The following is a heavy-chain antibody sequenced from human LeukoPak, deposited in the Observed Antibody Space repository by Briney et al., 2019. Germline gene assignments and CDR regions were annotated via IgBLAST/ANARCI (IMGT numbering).Heavy chain of an antibody. D-gene: IGHD6-13*01. CDR2: FFHSGST. CDR3: ARSAAAAGKGGFDY. CDR1: GGSISSSYW. J-gene: IGHJ4*02. V-gene: IGHV4-4*02. Sequence: PSGTLSLTCAVSGGSISSSYWWSWVRQPPGKGLEWIGEFFHSGSTNYNPSLKSRVTISVDTSKNQFSLKLSSVTAADTAVYYCARSAAAAGKGGFDYWGQGTLVTVSS.